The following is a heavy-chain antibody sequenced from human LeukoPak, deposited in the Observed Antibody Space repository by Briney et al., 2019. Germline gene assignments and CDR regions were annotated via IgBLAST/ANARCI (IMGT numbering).Heavy chain of an antibody. D-gene: IGHD6-19*01. CDR2: IYHSGST. V-gene: IGHV4-59*12. Sequence: TSSETLSLTCTVSGGSISSYYWSWIRQPPGKGLEWIGEIYHSGSTNYNPSLKSRVTISVDKSKNQFSLKLSSVTAADTAVYYCARVGIAVAGTPNWFDPWGQGTLVTVSS. J-gene: IGHJ5*02. CDR3: ARVGIAVAGTPNWFDP. CDR1: GGSISSYY.